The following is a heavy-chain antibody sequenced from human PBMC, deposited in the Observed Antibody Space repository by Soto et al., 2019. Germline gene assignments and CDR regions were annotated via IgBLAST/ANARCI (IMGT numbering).Heavy chain of an antibody. D-gene: IGHD4-17*01. J-gene: IGHJ5*02. V-gene: IGHV4-31*03. CDR3: ARGGTTVTTGWFDP. Sequence: QVQLQESGPGLVKPSQTLSLTRTVSGGSISSGGYYWSWIRQQPGKGLEWIGYIYYSGSTYYNPSLKSRVTISVDTSKNQFSLKLSSVTAADTAVYYCARGGTTVTTGWFDPWGQGTLVTVSS. CDR1: GGSISSGGYY. CDR2: IYYSGST.